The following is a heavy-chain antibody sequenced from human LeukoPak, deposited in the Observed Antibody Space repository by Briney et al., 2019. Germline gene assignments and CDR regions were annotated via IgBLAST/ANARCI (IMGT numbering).Heavy chain of an antibody. Sequence: ASVKVSCKASGYTFTVYYIHWVRQAPGQGLEWMGWINPNSGGTNYAQKFQGRVTMTRDTSISTAYMELSRLRSDDTAVYYCARSPPNYYDSSGYLLRDNWFDPWGQGTLVTVSS. J-gene: IGHJ5*02. CDR2: INPNSGGT. D-gene: IGHD3-22*01. V-gene: IGHV1-2*02. CDR1: GYTFTVYY. CDR3: ARSPPNYYDSSGYLLRDNWFDP.